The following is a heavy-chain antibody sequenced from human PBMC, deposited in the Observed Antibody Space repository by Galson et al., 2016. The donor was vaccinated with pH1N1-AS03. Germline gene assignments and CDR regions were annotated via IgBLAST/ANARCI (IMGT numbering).Heavy chain of an antibody. CDR3: ARDYGTRSQYYYYYYMDV. J-gene: IGHJ6*03. V-gene: IGHV1-18*01. CDR1: DYTFTNYG. D-gene: IGHD3-10*01. Sequence: SVKVSCKASDYTFTNYGISWVRQAPGQGLEWMGWISTYNGNTNYAQKFQGRVTMTTDTSTSTAYMELRSLRSDDTAVYYCARDYGTRSQYYYYYYMDVWGKGTTVTVFS. CDR2: ISTYNGNT.